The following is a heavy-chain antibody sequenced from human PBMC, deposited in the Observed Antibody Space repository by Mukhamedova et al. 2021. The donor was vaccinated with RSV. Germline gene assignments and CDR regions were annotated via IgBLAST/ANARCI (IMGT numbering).Heavy chain of an antibody. CDR2: SNHI. CDR3: ERMLVSRAADGTWYYCGLDV. D-gene: IGHD6-13*01. V-gene: IGHV3-21*06. Sequence: SNHIYYADSVKGRFTLSRDNAKNSLYLQMNSMRVDDTAVYYCERMLVSRAADGTWYYCGLDVWGQGTTVTASS. J-gene: IGHJ6*02.